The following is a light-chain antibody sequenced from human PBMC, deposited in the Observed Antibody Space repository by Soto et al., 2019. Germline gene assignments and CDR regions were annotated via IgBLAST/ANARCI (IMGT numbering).Light chain of an antibody. CDR3: QQRSNWPPIT. CDR2: AAS. Sequence: PGERVTLSCRASQSVGSRYLAWYQQKPGQAPRLLIYAASTRATGIPDRFSGSGSGTAFTLTISSLEPEDFAVYYCQQRSNWPPITFGQGTRLEI. CDR1: QSVGSRY. J-gene: IGKJ5*01. V-gene: IGKV3D-20*02.